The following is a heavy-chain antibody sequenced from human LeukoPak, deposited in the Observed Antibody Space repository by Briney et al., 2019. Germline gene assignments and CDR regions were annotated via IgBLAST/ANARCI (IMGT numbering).Heavy chain of an antibody. V-gene: IGHV1-69*05. J-gene: IGHJ6*03. CDR3: ARDHYYYYYMDV. CDR2: IIPIFGTA. CDR1: GGTFSSYA. Sequence: ASVKVSCKASGGTFSSYAISWVRQAPGQGLEWMGRIIPIFGTANYAQKFQGRVTITTDESTSTAYMELSSLRSEDTAVYYCARDHYYYYYMDVGGKGTTVTVSS.